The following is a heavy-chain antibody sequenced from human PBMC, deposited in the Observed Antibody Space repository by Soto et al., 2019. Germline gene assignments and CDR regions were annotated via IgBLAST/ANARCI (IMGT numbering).Heavy chain of an antibody. V-gene: IGHV4-59*01. CDR2: IYYSWST. CDR3: ARVGDYGDYYFDY. Sequence: SETLSLTCTVSGCSISRYYWSWIRQPPGKRLEWIGYIYYSWSTNYNPSLKSQVTISVDTSKNQFSLKLSSVTAADTAVYFCARVGDYGDYYFDYWGQGTLVTVSS. D-gene: IGHD4-17*01. J-gene: IGHJ4*02. CDR1: GCSISRYY.